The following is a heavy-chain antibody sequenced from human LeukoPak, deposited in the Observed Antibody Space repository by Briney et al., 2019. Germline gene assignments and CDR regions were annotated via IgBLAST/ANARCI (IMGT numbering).Heavy chain of an antibody. Sequence: PSETLSLTCTVSGGSISSYYWSWIRQPPGKGLEWIGYIYYGGSTYYNPSLKSRVTISVDTSKNQFSLKLTSVTAAGTAVYYCARFPSESSGAYYDYFLHWGPGTLVAVSS. J-gene: IGHJ1*01. V-gene: IGHV4-59*08. CDR1: GGSISSYY. CDR2: IYYGGST. D-gene: IGHD2-21*01. CDR3: ARFPSESSGAYYDYFLH.